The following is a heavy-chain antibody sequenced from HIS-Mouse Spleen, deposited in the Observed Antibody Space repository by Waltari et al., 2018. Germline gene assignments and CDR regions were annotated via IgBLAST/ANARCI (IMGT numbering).Heavy chain of an antibody. D-gene: IGHD7-27*01. Sequence: QVQLQESGPGLVKPSETLSPTCTVSGGSISSYYWSLIRHPPGKGLEWIGYIYYSGSTNYNPSLKSRVTISVDTSKNQFSLKLSSVTAADTAVYYCARATTNWAYWYFDLWGRGTLVTVSS. CDR3: ARATTNWAYWYFDL. J-gene: IGHJ2*01. CDR2: IYYSGST. CDR1: GGSISSYY. V-gene: IGHV4-59*01.